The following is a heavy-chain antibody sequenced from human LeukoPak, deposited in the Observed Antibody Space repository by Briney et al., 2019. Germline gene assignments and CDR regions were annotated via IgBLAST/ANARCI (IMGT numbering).Heavy chain of an antibody. CDR1: EFTFGSYW. Sequence: GGSLRLSCVASEFTFGSYWMTWVRQAPGKGLEWVANINQDGRKEHYVDSVKGRFTISRDNAENFLYLQMNSLRAEDTAVYYCARDSSPYCGDDCYFDAFDLWGQGTMVTVSS. CDR3: ARDSSPYCGDDCYFDAFDL. J-gene: IGHJ3*01. D-gene: IGHD2-21*02. V-gene: IGHV3-7*03. CDR2: INQDGRKE.